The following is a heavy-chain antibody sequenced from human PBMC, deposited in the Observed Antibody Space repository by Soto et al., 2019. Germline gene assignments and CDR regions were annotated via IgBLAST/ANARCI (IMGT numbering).Heavy chain of an antibody. CDR3: AREGTGGGFDI. V-gene: IGHV3-13*05. J-gene: IGHJ3*02. CDR1: GFVFSSYD. D-gene: IGHD1-1*01. CDR2: IANTGDP. Sequence: EVQLEESGGGLVQRGGSLRLSCAASGFVFSSYDMHWVRHTTGAGLEWISVIANTGDPYYSDSVKGRFTISRDNAKNALYLQMNRLRVGDSAMYYCAREGTGGGFDIWGQGTKVTVSS.